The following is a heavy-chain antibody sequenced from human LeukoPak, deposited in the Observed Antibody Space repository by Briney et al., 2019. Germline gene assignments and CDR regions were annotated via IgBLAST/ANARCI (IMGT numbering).Heavy chain of an antibody. D-gene: IGHD2-15*01. V-gene: IGHV1-2*02. Sequence: GASVKVSCKASGYTFTGYYMHWVRQAPGQGLEWMGWINPNSGGTNDAQKFQGRVTMTRDTSISTAYMELSGMRSDATAVYYSAKDRIPGRGLDYGGQGPVVPVSS. J-gene: IGHJ4*02. CDR1: GYTFTGYY. CDR3: AKDRIPGRGLDY. CDR2: INPNSGGT.